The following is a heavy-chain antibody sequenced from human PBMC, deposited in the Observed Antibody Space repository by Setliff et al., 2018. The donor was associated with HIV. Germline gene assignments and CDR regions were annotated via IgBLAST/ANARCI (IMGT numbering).Heavy chain of an antibody. CDR2: ITPSGDT. D-gene: IGHD1-1*01. V-gene: IGHV4-34*01. CDR3: SNWNTTVDADS. Sequence: SETLSLTCAVYGGSVSGHYWGWFRQPPGKGLEWIGEITPSGDTNYIPSLKSRVTMTLDTSKNQFSLNLNSVTAADTAVYYCSNWNTTVDADSWGQGTLVTV. J-gene: IGHJ4*02. CDR1: GGSVSGHY.